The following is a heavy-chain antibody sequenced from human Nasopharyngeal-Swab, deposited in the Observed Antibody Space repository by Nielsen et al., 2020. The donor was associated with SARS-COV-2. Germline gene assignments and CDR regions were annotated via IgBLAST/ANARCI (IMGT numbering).Heavy chain of an antibody. J-gene: IGHJ3*02. Sequence: SETLSLTCTVSGGSISSSSYYWAWIRQPPGKGLEWIGSIYYSGSTYYNPSLNSRVTISVDTSKNQFSLKLSSVTAADTAVYYCARHPGYCSSTSCYAGPNAFDIWGQGTMVTVSS. V-gene: IGHV4-39*01. D-gene: IGHD2-2*01. CDR3: ARHPGYCSSTSCYAGPNAFDI. CDR2: IYYSGST. CDR1: GGSISSSSYY.